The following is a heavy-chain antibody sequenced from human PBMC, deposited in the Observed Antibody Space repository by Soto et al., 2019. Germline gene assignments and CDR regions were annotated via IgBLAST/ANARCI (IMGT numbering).Heavy chain of an antibody. CDR2: IYPGDSDT. V-gene: IGHV5-51*01. J-gene: IGHJ6*02. CDR1: GYSFTSYW. CDR3: ARLKYGSGSYLYGMDV. D-gene: IGHD3-10*01. Sequence: GSLKISCKGSGYSFTSYWIGWVRQMPGKGLEWMGIIYPGDSDTRYSPSFQGQVTISADKSISTAYLQWSSLKASDTAMYYCARLKYGSGSYLYGMDVWGQGTTVTVSS.